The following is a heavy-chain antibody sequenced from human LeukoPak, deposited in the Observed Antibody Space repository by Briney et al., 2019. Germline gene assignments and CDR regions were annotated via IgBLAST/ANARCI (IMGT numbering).Heavy chain of an antibody. J-gene: IGHJ5*02. V-gene: IGHV1-24*01. CDR1: GYTLKEIS. CDR3: ATDALTHSSGWYGRFDP. CDR2: IHPEDAET. D-gene: IGHD6-19*01. Sequence: ASVKVSCKVSGYTLKEISIHWVRQAPGKGLEWMGGIHPEDAETIYAQNFQGRVTMTADTSTDTAYMELSSLRSEDTAVYYCATDALTHSSGWYGRFDPWGQGTLVTVSS.